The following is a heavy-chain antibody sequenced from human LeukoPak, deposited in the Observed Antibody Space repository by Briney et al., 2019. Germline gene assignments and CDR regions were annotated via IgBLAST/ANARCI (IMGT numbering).Heavy chain of an antibody. J-gene: IGHJ5*02. CDR2: INPNSGGT. D-gene: IGHD2-15*01. CDR3: ARAPTNPLVVVVAAPRNWLDP. V-gene: IGHV1-2*02. Sequence: ASVKVSCKASGYTFTGYYIHWVRQAPGQGLEWMGWINPNSGGTNYAQKFQGRVTMTRDTSISPAYMEMSRLRSDATAVYYCARAPTNPLVVVVAAPRNWLDPWGQGTLVTVSS. CDR1: GYTFTGYY.